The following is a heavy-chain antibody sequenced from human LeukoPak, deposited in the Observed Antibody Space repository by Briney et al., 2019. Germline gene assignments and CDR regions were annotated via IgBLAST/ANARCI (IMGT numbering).Heavy chain of an antibody. D-gene: IGHD3-16*01. J-gene: IGHJ4*02. CDR1: GFTFSSHG. CDR3: ARDLAGDHYFDS. V-gene: IGHV3-33*01. Sequence: PGRSLRLSCAASGFTFSSHGIHWVRQAPGRGLEWVAVIWYDGTNKYYEDSVKGRFSISRDDSKNTVYLQMNSLRAEDTAVYYCARDLAGDHYFDSWGQGTLVTVSS. CDR2: IWYDGTNK.